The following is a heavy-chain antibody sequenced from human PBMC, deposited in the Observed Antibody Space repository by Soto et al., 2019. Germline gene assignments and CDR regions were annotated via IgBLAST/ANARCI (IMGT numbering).Heavy chain of an antibody. CDR3: VDSGRWDKSQDY. Sequence: SETLSLTCTVSGVSISSSSYYWGWIRQPPGKGLEWIGSIYYSGSTYYSPSLKGRVTLSADTSRNQFSLKMNSLTAADTAVYYCVDSGRWDKSQDYWGRGTLVTVSS. D-gene: IGHD1-26*01. CDR2: IYYSGST. V-gene: IGHV4-39*01. J-gene: IGHJ4*02. CDR1: GVSISSSSYY.